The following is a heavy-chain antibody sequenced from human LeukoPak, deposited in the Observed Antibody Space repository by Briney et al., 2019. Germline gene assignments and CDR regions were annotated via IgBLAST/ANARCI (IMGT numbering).Heavy chain of an antibody. CDR3: ARGRWTMAYFDY. Sequence: GGSLRLSCAASGFTFSTYAMSWVRQAPGKGLEWVSIISGRDGYTHYADSVKGRFTISRDNSKNTLYLQMNSLRAEDTAVYYCARGRWTMAYFDYWGQGTLVTVSS. D-gene: IGHD4/OR15-4a*01. J-gene: IGHJ4*02. CDR1: GFTFSTYA. V-gene: IGHV3-23*01. CDR2: ISGRDGYT.